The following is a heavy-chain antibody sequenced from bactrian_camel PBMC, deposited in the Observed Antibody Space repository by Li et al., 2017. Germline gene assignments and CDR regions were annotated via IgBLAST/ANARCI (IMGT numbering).Heavy chain of an antibody. CDR1: GFQFSSYW. D-gene: IGHD5*01. J-gene: IGHJ4*01. Sequence: HVQLVESGGGLVQAGGSLRLSCAASGFQFSSYWMYWVRQAPGKGLEWVSSISRSSDITQYADSVRGRFAISRVNANNTLYLQLNSLRTEDTAMYYCAKDWGSRTVSKGQGTQVTVS. CDR2: ISRSSDIT. V-gene: IGHV3S1*01.